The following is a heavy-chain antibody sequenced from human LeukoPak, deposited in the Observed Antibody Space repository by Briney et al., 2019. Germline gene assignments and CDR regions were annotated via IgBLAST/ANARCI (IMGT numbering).Heavy chain of an antibody. CDR3: AREGPDTFSGQIDY. J-gene: IGHJ4*02. CDR2: ISSSGSTI. V-gene: IGHV3-11*01. D-gene: IGHD3-16*01. CDR1: RFTFSDYY. Sequence: AGGSLRLSCAASRFTFSDYYMSWIRQAPGKGLEWVSYISSSGSTIYYADSVKGRFTISRDNAKNSLYLQMNSLRAEDTAVYYCAREGPDTFSGQIDYWGQGTLVTVSS.